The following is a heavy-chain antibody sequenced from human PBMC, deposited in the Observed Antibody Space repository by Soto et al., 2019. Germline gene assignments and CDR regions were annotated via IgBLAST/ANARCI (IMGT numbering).Heavy chain of an antibody. CDR2: IISAGGT. CDR1: EFTVSGHA. J-gene: IGHJ3*02. V-gene: IGHV3-23*01. CDR3: APHVSCSGGSCQYDAFAI. D-gene: IGHD2-15*01. Sequence: EVQVLESGGGLVQPGGSLRLSCEGSEFTVSGHAMTWIRQAPGKGPEWVSTIISAGGTYYADAVKGRFAMSRDTSETTLYLPMNRLGAEDTAAYYCAPHVSCSGGSCQYDAFAIRGQGTMVTVSS.